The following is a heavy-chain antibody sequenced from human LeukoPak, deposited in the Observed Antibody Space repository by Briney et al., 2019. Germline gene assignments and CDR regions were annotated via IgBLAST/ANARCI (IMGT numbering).Heavy chain of an antibody. D-gene: IGHD3-10*01. CDR2: ISERGGST. CDR3: AKRGMVIPAVIIIGFHKAAYYFDY. CDR1: GITLSNYG. Sequence: PGGCLRLSRVVSGITLSNYGMSWVRQAPGKGLEWVSGISERGGSTNYADSLRGRFFISRDTSKNTLYLQMNSLRVEDTAVYFCAKRGMVIPAVIIIGFHKAAYYFDYWGQGILVTVSS. V-gene: IGHV3-23*01. J-gene: IGHJ4*02.